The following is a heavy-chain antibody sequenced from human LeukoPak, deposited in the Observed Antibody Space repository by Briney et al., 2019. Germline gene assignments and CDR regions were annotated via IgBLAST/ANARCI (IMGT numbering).Heavy chain of an antibody. J-gene: IGHJ6*02. D-gene: IGHD2-15*01. V-gene: IGHV3-30*04. CDR3: ASTPVVVSYYGMDV. Sequence: GGSLRLSCAASGFTFSSYAMHWVRQAPGKGLEWVAVISYDGSNKYYADSVKGRFTISRDNSKNTLYLQMNSPRAEDTAVYYCASTPVVVSYYGMDVWGQGTTVTVSS. CDR2: ISYDGSNK. CDR1: GFTFSSYA.